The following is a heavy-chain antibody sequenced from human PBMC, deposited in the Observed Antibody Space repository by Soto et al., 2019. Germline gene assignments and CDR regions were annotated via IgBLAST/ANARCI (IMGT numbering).Heavy chain of an antibody. D-gene: IGHD1-1*01. CDR2: YHSGGST. CDR3: VRSLQMESSNEYGLDV. CDR1: GVSLNTADTW. V-gene: IGHV4-30-4*01. Sequence: QVQLQESGSGLVKPSQSLSLTCTVSGVSLNTADTWWSWIRQSPGKGLEFIGYYHSGGSTYYDASFRSRVIISADPSNSQFSLKLSSVTVADTAVYFCVRSLQMESSNEYGLDVWGQGTTVTVSS. J-gene: IGHJ6*02.